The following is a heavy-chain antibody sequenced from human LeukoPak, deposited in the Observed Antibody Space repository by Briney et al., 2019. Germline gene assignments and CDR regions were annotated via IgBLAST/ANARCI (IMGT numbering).Heavy chain of an antibody. J-gene: IGHJ4*02. CDR2: IYYSGRT. Sequence: SEALSLSCTAYGASVSIAGFYWSRIRQPPGQTLEWLGYIYYSGRTDYTPSLKSRVSISLDTSKKQFSLKLTSLPAADTSVYDCAMYDAWMGISTGPRRLDYWGQGTLVTVSS. V-gene: IGHV4-61*08. D-gene: IGHD2-2*01. CDR3: AMYDAWMGISTGPRRLDY. CDR1: GASVSIAGFY.